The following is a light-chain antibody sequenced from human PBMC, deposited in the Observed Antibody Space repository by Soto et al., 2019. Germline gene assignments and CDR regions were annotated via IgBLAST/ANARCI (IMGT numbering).Light chain of an antibody. CDR1: QSVSSN. V-gene: IGKV3-20*01. J-gene: IGKJ3*01. CDR3: QQYVSSPFT. CDR2: GAS. Sequence: EIVMTQSPATLSVSPGERATLSCRASQSVSSNLAWYQQKPGQAPRLLIYGASSRATGIPDRFSGSGSGTDFTLTISRLGPEDFAVYYCQQYVSSPFTFGPGTKVDIK.